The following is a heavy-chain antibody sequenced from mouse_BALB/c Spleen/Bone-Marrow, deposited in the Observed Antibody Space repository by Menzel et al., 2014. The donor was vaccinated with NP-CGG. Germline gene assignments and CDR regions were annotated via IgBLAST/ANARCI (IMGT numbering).Heavy chain of an antibody. J-gene: IGHJ1*01. Sequence: EVQLQRSGAELVKPGASVKLSCTASGFNIKDTYMHWVKQRPEQGLEWIGRIDPANGNTKYDPKFQGKATITADTSSNTAYLQLSSLTSEDTAVYYCASYYYGRYFDDWGAGTTVTVSS. V-gene: IGHV14-3*02. CDR2: IDPANGNT. CDR1: GFNIKDTY. CDR3: ASYYYGRYFDD. D-gene: IGHD1-1*01.